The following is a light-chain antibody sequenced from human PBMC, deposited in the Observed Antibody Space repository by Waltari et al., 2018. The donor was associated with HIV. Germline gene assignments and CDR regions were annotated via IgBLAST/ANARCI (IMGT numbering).Light chain of an antibody. V-gene: IGLV2-8*01. Sequence: QSALTQPPSASGSSAQPVTLSCTGSNSDIGGCGYGSWYQRHPGKAPKLVIAEVTKRPSGVSDRFSGSKSANTAFLTVSGLQAEDEADYYCSSFADRDGFYVLFGGGTRLTVL. CDR3: SSFADRDGFYVL. J-gene: IGLJ2*01. CDR2: EVT. CDR1: NSDIGGCGY.